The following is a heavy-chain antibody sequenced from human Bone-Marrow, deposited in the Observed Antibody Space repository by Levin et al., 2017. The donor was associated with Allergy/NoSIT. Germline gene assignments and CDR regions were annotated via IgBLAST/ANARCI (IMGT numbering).Heavy chain of an antibody. Sequence: QPGGSLRLSCAVSGFTFSNYAMHWVRQAPGRGLEWVAFISLDGNTQYYADSVKGRFTFSRDNSNNTLHLQMNSLRVEDTAIYYCAKDTYTCSGGSCYFFDYWGQGALVTVSS. V-gene: IGHV3-30*18. CDR1: GFTFSNYA. D-gene: IGHD2-15*01. J-gene: IGHJ4*02. CDR2: ISLDGNTQ. CDR3: AKDTYTCSGGSCYFFDY.